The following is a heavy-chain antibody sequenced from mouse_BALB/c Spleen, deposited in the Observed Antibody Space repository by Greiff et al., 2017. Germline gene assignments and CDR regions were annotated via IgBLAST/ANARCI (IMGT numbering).Heavy chain of an antibody. CDR1: GYSIISGYY. V-gene: IGHV3-6*02. CDR2: ISYDGSN. D-gene: IGHD1-2*01. J-gene: IGHJ2*01. CDR3: ARGHYYGYYFDY. Sequence: EVQLQQSGPGLVKPSQSLSLTCSVTGYSIISGYYWNWIRQFPGNKLEWMGYISYDGSNNYNPSLKNRISITRDTSKNQFFLKLNSVTTEDTATYYCARGHYYGYYFDYWGQGTTLTVSS.